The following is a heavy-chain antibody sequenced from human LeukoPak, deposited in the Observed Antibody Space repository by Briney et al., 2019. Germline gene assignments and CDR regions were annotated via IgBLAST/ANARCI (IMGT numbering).Heavy chain of an antibody. D-gene: IGHD3-9*01. CDR3: ARGPDILTGYYFYFDY. CDR2: IYYSGST. V-gene: IGHV4-59*01. Sequence: PETLSLTCTVSGVSISSYYWSWIRQPPGKGLEWIGYIYYSGSTNYNPSLKSRVTISVDTSKNQFSLKLSSVTAADTAVYYCARGPDILTGYYFYFDYWGQGTLVTVSS. CDR1: GVSISSYY. J-gene: IGHJ4*02.